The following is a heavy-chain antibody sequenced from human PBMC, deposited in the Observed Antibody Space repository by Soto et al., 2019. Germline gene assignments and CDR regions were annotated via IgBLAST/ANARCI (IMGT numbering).Heavy chain of an antibody. Sequence: RASVKVSCKASGGTFSSYAISWVRQAPGQGLEWMGGIIPIFGTANYAQKFQGRVTITADKSTSTAYMELSSLRSEDTAVYYCARAHVDTAMAPDYWGQGTLVTVSS. D-gene: IGHD5-18*01. V-gene: IGHV1-69*06. CDR1: GGTFSSYA. CDR2: IIPIFGTA. J-gene: IGHJ4*02. CDR3: ARAHVDTAMAPDY.